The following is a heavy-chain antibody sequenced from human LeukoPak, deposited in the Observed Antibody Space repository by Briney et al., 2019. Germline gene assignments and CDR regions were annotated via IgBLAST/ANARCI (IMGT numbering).Heavy chain of an antibody. Sequence: SVKVSCKASGGTFISYAISWVRQAPGQGLEWMGGIIPIFGTANYAQKFQGRVTITADESTSTAYMELSSLRSEDTAVYYCARGGSSSWNPQYYYYGMDVWGQGTTVTVSS. CDR1: GGTFISYA. CDR2: IIPIFGTA. D-gene: IGHD6-13*01. V-gene: IGHV1-69*01. J-gene: IGHJ6*02. CDR3: ARGGSSSWNPQYYYYGMDV.